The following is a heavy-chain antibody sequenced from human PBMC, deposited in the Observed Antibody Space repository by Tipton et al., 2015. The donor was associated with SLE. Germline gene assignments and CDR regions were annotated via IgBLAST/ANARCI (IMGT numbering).Heavy chain of an antibody. J-gene: IGHJ4*02. CDR1: GFTFSAYA. V-gene: IGHV3-33*08. D-gene: IGHD2-2*01. CDR2: IWYDGSNK. CDR3: ARDMHHYFDY. Sequence: SLRLSCAASGFTFSAYAMSWVRQAPGKGLEWVAVIWYDGSNKYYGDSVKGRFTISRDNSKNALYLQVNSLRAEDTAVYYCARDMHHYFDYWGQGSLVTVSS.